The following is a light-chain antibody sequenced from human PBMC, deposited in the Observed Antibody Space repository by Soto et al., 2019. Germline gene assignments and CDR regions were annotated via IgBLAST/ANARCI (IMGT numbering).Light chain of an antibody. CDR1: QSVGIY. CDR3: QQYNKWPWT. J-gene: IGKJ1*01. V-gene: IGKV3-11*01. Sequence: EIVLTQSPATLSLSPGERATLSCRASQSVGIYLAWYQQKPGQAPRLLIYDTFNRATGIPARFSGSGSGTDLTLTISSLDPEDFGVYYCQQYNKWPWTFGQGTKVDIK. CDR2: DTF.